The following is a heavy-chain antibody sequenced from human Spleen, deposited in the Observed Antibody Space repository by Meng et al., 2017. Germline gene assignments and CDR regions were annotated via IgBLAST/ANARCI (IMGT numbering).Heavy chain of an antibody. CDR3: TREVAYLYGLDV. J-gene: IGHJ6*02. CDR1: GHSISSGYY. V-gene: IGHV4-38-2*02. CDR2: IYHSGST. Sequence: GSLRLSCAVSGHSISSGYYWGWIRQSPGKGLEWIGNIYHSGSTYYNPSLKSRVTISLDTSKNQFSLKVTSVTAADTAVYYCTREVAYLYGLDVWGQGTTVTVSS.